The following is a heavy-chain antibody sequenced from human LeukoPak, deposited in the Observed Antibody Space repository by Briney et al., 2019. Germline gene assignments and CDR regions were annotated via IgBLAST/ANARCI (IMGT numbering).Heavy chain of an antibody. J-gene: IGHJ6*02. CDR2: FYSGGDT. CDR3: ARGGSGWYYYYYGMDV. CDR1: GFTVSSNH. Sequence: GGSLRLSCAVSGFTVSSNHMSWVRQAPGKGLEWVSVFYSGGDTHYADSVKGRFTISRDNSKNTLYLQMNSLRAEDTAVYYCARGGSGWYYYYYGMDVWGQGTTVTVSS. V-gene: IGHV3-53*01. D-gene: IGHD6-19*01.